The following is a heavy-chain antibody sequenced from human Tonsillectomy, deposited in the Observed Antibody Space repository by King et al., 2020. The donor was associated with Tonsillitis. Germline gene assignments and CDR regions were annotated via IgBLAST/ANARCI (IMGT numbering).Heavy chain of an antibody. J-gene: IGHJ3*02. CDR1: GYTFTSYG. CDR2: ISGYNDNT. CDR3: ARGSNYDSSGYYDDAFDI. Sequence: VQLVESGAEVKKPGASVKVSCTASGYTFTSYGISWVRQAPGQGLEWIGWISGYNDNTDYIQKLQGRVTMTTDTSTTTAYMELRSLRSDDTAVYYCARGSNYDSSGYYDDAFDIWGQGTMVTVSS. V-gene: IGHV1-18*01. D-gene: IGHD3-22*01.